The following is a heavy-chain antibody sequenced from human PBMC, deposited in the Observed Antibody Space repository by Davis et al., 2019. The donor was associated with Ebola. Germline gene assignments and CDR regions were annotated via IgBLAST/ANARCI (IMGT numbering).Heavy chain of an antibody. CDR3: AKGFVRGTIDY. Sequence: GGSLRLSCAASGFTFSSYSMNWIRQAPGKGLEWVSYISSSGSTIYYADSVKGRFTISRDNSKNTLYLQMNSLRAEDTAVYYCAKGFVRGTIDYWGQGTLVTVSS. CDR1: GFTFSSYS. J-gene: IGHJ4*02. D-gene: IGHD3-10*01. CDR2: ISSSGSTI. V-gene: IGHV3-48*01.